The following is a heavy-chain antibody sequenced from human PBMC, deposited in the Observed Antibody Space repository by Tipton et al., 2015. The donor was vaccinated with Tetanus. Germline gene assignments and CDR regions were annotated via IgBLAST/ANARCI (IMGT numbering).Heavy chain of an antibody. Sequence: TASGFTVSSNYMSWVRQAPGKGLEWVSVIYSGGSTYYADSVKGRFTISRDNSKNTLYLQMNSLRAEDTAVYYCVRGEWLVHSPFDYWGQGTLVTVSS. D-gene: IGHD6-19*01. CDR3: VRGEWLVHSPFDY. J-gene: IGHJ4*02. CDR2: IYSGGST. V-gene: IGHV3-53*01. CDR1: GFTVSSNY.